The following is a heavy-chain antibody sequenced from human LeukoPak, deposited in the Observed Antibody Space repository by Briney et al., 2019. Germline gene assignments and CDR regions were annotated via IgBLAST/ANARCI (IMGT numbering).Heavy chain of an antibody. D-gene: IGHD5-18*01. CDR2: IYPGDSDA. Sequence: GESLKISCKGSGYSFTSYWIGWVRQMPGKGLEWMGIIYPGDSDARYGPPFQGQVTISADKSTRTAYLHWSSLKASDAAMYYCARGDYRYGYVIDYWGQGTLVTVSS. J-gene: IGHJ4*02. V-gene: IGHV5-51*01. CDR3: ARGDYRYGYVIDY. CDR1: GYSFTSYW.